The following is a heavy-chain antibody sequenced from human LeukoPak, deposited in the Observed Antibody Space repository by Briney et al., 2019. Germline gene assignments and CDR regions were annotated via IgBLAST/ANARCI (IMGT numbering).Heavy chain of an antibody. CDR2: INHSGST. D-gene: IGHD3-10*01. CDR1: GGSFSGYY. V-gene: IGHV4-34*01. Sequence: SETLSLTCAVYGGSFSGYYWSWIRQPPGKGLEWIGEINHSGSTNYNPSLKRRVTLSVDTSKNQFSLKLSSVTAADTAVYYCARGPSFHYYGSGSCGYWGQGTLVTVSS. CDR3: ARGPSFHYYGSGSCGY. J-gene: IGHJ4*02.